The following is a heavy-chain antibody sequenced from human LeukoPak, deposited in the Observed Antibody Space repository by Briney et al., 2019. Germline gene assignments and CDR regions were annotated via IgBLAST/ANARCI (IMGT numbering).Heavy chain of an antibody. CDR1: GFTFSNYW. CDR2: INGDGSST. D-gene: IGHD2-2*01. J-gene: IGHJ4*02. CDR3: ARDLVVTSAY. V-gene: IGHV3-74*01. Sequence: GGSLRLSCAASGFTFSNYWMHWVRQAPGKGLVWVSRINGDGSSTTYADSVKGRSTISRDNAKNTLYLQMNGLRAEDTAVYYCARDLVVTSAYWGQGTLVTVSS.